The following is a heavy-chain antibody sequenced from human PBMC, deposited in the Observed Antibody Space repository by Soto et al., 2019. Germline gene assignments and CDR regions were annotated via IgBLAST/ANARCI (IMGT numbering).Heavy chain of an antibody. CDR3: QRRYGWAFDI. J-gene: IGHJ3*02. Sequence: ASETLCLTCTVAGGSSGGYCGSWIRQPPGKGLEWIGYIYYSGSTNYNPSLKSRVTISVDTSKNQFSLKLSSVTDADTALYYCQRRYGWAFDISGQGTIVTVSS. CDR2: IYYSGST. CDR1: GGSSGGYC. V-gene: IGHV4-59*08. D-gene: IGHD3-16*01.